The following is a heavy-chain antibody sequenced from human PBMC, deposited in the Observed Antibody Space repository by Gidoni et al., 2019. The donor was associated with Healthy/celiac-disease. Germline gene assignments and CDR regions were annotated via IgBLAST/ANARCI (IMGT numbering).Heavy chain of an antibody. D-gene: IGHD2-15*01. CDR2: INAGNGYT. CDR3: ARDQPGYFSGGSCYHYYYYGMDV. V-gene: IGHV1-3*01. Sequence: QVQLVQSGAEGKKPGASVKGSCKAAGYTFTSYAIHWVRQAPGQRLDWMGWINAGNGYTQYSQKFQGRVTITRDPSASTAYMELSSLRSEATAVYYCARDQPGYFSGGSCYHYYYYGMDVWGQGTTVTVSS. CDR1: GYTFTSYA. J-gene: IGHJ6*02.